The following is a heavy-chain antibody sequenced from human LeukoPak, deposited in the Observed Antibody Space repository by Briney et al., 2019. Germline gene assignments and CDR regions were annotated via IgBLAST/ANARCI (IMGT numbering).Heavy chain of an antibody. CDR3: ARSSPMVRGVIIPHNWFDP. CDR2: IYHSGST. V-gene: IGHV4-4*02. Sequence: SGTLSLTCAVSGGSISSSNWWSWVRQPPGKGLEWIGEIYHSGSTNYNPSLKSRVTISVDTSKNQFSLKLSSVTAADTAVYYCARSSPMVRGVIIPHNWFDPWGQGTLVTVSS. J-gene: IGHJ5*02. CDR1: GGSISSSNW. D-gene: IGHD3-10*01.